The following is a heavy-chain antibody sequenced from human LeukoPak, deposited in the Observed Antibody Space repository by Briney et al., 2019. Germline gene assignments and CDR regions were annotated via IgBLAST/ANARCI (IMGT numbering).Heavy chain of an antibody. D-gene: IGHD3-22*01. V-gene: IGHV3-30*02. Sequence: GGSLRLSCAASGFTFSSYGMHWVRQAPGKGLEWVAFIRYDGSNKYSADSVKGRFTISRDNAKNSLYLQINSLGPEDTAVYFCARDPYSGNYGSYYYYYMDVWGKGTTVTVSS. J-gene: IGHJ6*03. CDR2: IRYDGSNK. CDR1: GFTFSSYG. CDR3: ARDPYSGNYGSYYYYYMDV.